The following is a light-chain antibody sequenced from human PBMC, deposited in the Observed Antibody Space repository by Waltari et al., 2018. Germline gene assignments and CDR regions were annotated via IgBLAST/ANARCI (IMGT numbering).Light chain of an antibody. Sequence: EVVLTQSPGTLSFSPGERATLSCRASQSVDSTYLAWYQQKPGQAPTLLIYKTSTRATGIPDRCSGSGSGTEFSLNINILEPGDSAVYYCQQFGGSPMYTFGLGTKLEIK. CDR3: QQFGGSPMYT. CDR1: QSVDSTY. J-gene: IGKJ2*01. CDR2: KTS. V-gene: IGKV3-20*01.